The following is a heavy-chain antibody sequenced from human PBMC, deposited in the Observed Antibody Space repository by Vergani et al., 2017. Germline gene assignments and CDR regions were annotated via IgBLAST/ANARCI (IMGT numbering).Heavy chain of an antibody. CDR3: ARQSRDVFCTNGVCSLGY. J-gene: IGHJ4*02. CDR2: ISRSSSTI. D-gene: IGHD2-8*01. Sequence: EVQLVESGGGLVQPGGSLRLSCAASGSTFSSYAMNWVRQAPGKGLEWVSYISRSSSTIYYADSVKGRFTISRDNAKNSLHLQMNNLRAEDTAVYYCARQSRDVFCTNGVCSLGYWGQGALVTVSS. CDR1: GSTFSSYA. V-gene: IGHV3-48*01.